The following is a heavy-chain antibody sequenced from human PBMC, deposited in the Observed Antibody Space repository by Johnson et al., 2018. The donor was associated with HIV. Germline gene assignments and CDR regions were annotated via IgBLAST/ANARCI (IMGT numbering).Heavy chain of an antibody. D-gene: IGHD6-13*01. CDR1: GFTFSSYG. CDR3: AGNNIAARAGCGAFDS. Sequence: QVQLVESGGGVVQPGGSLRLSCAASGFTFSSYGMHWVRQAPGKGLEWVSVLYSGVSTYYADSVKGRFTISRDNSKNTLYIHMNSLRAEDTAVYYCAGNNIAARAGCGAFDSWGQGTMVTVSS. V-gene: IGHV3-NL1*01. CDR2: LYSGVST. J-gene: IGHJ3*02.